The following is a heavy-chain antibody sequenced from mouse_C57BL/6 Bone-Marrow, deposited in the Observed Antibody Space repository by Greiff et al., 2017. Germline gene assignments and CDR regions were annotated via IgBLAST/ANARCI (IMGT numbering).Heavy chain of an antibody. V-gene: IGHV1-22*01. Sequence: EVKLVESGPELVKPGASVKMSCKASGYTFTDYNMHWVKQSHGKSLEWIGYINPNNGGTSYNQKFKGKATLTVNKSSSTAYMELRSLTSEDSAVYYCATPPETAQASFAYWGQGTLVTVSA. CDR3: ATPPETAQASFAY. D-gene: IGHD3-2*02. CDR2: INPNNGGT. CDR1: GYTFTDYN. J-gene: IGHJ3*01.